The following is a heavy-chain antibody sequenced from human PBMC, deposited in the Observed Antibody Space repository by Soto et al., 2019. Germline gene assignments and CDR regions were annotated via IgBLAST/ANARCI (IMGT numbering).Heavy chain of an antibody. D-gene: IGHD6-13*01. CDR3: ARDEGIAEAEPFDY. V-gene: IGHV1-18*04. CDR2: ISAYNGNT. J-gene: IGHJ4*02. Sequence: ASVKVSCKASGYTFTSYGISWVRQAPGQGLEWMGWISAYNGNTNYAQKLQGRVTMTTDTSTSTAYMELRSLRSDDTAVYYCARDEGIAEAEPFDYWGQGTLVTVSS. CDR1: GYTFTSYG.